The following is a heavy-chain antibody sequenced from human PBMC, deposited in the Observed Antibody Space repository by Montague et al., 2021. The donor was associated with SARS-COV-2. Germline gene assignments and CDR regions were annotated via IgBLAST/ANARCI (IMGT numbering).Heavy chain of an antibody. CDR2: INYSGST. J-gene: IGHJ6*02. V-gene: IGHV4-59*01. Sequence: SETRSLTCTVAGGSISSYYWSWIRQPPGKGLEWIGYINYSGSTNYNPSLKSRVTISVDTSKNQLSLNLSSVTAADTAVYYCARNLVVHYWYGMDVWGQGTTVTVSS. CDR3: ARNLVVHYWYGMDV. CDR1: GGSISSYY. D-gene: IGHD2-15*01.